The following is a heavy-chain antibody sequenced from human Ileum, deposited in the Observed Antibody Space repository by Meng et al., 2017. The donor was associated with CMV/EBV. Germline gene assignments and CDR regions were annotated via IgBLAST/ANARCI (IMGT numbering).Heavy chain of an antibody. Sequence: SETLSLTCTVSGGSVSSSDYFWGWIRQPPGKGLEWIGSIYYSGSTWYNPSLKSRLTISVDTSKNQFSLKLGSVTAADTAMYFCARRGSNTELLDYWGQGTLVTVSS. J-gene: IGHJ4*02. CDR1: GGSVSSSDYF. CDR3: ARRGSNTELLDY. V-gene: IGHV4-39*01. CDR2: IYYSGST. D-gene: IGHD2/OR15-2a*01.